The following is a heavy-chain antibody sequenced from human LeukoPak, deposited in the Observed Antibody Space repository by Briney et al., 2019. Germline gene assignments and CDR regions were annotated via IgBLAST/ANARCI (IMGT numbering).Heavy chain of an antibody. J-gene: IGHJ4*02. CDR2: IYSGGSA. CDR1: GFTVSSNY. V-gene: IGHV3-53*01. D-gene: IGHD5-18*01. CDR3: ARGIRYSYGLTKDY. Sequence: GRSLRLSCAASGFTVSSNYMSWVRQAPGKGLEWVSVIYSGGSAYYADSVKGRFTISRDNSKNTLYLQMNSLRAEDTAVYYCARGIRYSYGLTKDYWGQGTLVTVSS.